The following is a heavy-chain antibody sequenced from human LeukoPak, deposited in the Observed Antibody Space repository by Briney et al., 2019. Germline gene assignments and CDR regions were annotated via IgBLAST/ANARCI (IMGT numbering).Heavy chain of an antibody. CDR3: TTNGLLWFGELLVGAFDS. D-gene: IGHD3-10*01. Sequence: GESLTLSCAASGLPLSNAWMRWVRPPPGRGLEWGGRIKSKTDQGTTDSAEPVKGRFTISRNDSKNTLYLQMNSLKTEDTAVYYCTTNGLLWFGELLVGAFDSWGQGIMVTVSS. CDR1: GLPLSNAW. CDR2: IKSKTDQGTT. J-gene: IGHJ3*02. V-gene: IGHV3-15*01.